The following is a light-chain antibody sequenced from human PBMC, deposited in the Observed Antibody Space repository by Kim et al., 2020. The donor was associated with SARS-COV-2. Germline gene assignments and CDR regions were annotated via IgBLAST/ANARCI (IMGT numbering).Light chain of an antibody. V-gene: IGLV1-44*01. CDR2: NNN. CDR1: SSNIGGNA. J-gene: IGLJ1*01. Sequence: QSVLTQPPSASGTPGQRVTISCSGSSSNIGGNAVNWYQQLPGTAPKLLIYNNNQRPSGVPDRFSGSKSGTSASLAISGLQSEGEADYYCAAWDDSLNGYVFGTGTKVTVL. CDR3: AAWDDSLNGYV.